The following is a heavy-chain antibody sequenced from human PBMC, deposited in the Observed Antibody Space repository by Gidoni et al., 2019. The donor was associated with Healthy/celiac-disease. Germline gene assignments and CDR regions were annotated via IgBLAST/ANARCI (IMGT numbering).Heavy chain of an antibody. CDR3: ARAYYYDSSGHSGYYYYYMDV. V-gene: IGHV1-69*01. Sequence: QVQLVQSGAEVKKPGSSVKVSCKASGGTFSSYAIRRVRQAPGQGLEWMGGIIPIFGTANYAQKFQGRVTITADESTSTAYMELSSLRSEDTAVYYCARAYYYDSSGHSGYYYYYMDVWGKGTTVTVSS. D-gene: IGHD3-22*01. CDR1: GGTFSSYA. J-gene: IGHJ6*03. CDR2: IIPIFGTA.